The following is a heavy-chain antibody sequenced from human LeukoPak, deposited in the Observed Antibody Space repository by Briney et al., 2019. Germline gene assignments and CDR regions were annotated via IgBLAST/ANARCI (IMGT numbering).Heavy chain of an antibody. CDR2: IYYSGTT. CDR1: GGSISRYY. Sequence: PSETLSLTCTVSGGSISRYYRSWIRQSPGKGLEWIGYIYYSGTTNYNPSLKSRVTISLDTSKNQFSLKLSSVTAADTAVYYCARDVSSSGSYFDYWGQGTLVTVSS. D-gene: IGHD6-19*01. V-gene: IGHV4-59*01. J-gene: IGHJ4*02. CDR3: ARDVSSSGSYFDY.